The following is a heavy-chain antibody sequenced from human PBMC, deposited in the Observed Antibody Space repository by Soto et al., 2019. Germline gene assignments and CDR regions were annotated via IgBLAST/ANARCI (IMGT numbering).Heavy chain of an antibody. Sequence: QIQLVQSGPEVKKTGASVKVSCKASGYTFPTYGITWLRQAPGQGLEWMGWMIGDNGDSEFPERFQDRVTLTRDTSATTAYMELRSLRSDDTAVYFCARVRQYDSLEYYYFDLWGQGTLVTVSS. V-gene: IGHV1-18*01. CDR2: MIGDNGDS. D-gene: IGHD3-22*01. CDR1: GYTFPTYG. CDR3: ARVRQYDSLEYYYFDL. J-gene: IGHJ4*02.